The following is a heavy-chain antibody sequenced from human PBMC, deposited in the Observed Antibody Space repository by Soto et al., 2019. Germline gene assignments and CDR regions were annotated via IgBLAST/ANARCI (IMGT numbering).Heavy chain of an antibody. J-gene: IGHJ6*02. CDR3: ARRAFDVDTANYGMDV. D-gene: IGHD5-18*01. Sequence: SETLSLTCTVSGGSISSGDYYWGWIRQPPGKGLEWIGSIYYSGSTYYNPSLKSRVTISVDTSKNQFSLKLSSVTAADTAVYYCARRAFDVDTANYGMDVWGQGTTVTVSS. CDR2: IYYSGST. CDR1: GGSISSGDYY. V-gene: IGHV4-39*01.